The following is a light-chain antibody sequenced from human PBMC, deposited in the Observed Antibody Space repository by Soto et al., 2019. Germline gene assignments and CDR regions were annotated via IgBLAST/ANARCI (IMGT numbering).Light chain of an antibody. CDR2: EGS. V-gene: IGLV2-14*02. CDR1: SSDVGSYNL. CDR3: QSYDSSLSAYV. J-gene: IGLJ1*01. Sequence: QSALTQPASVSGSPGQSITISCTGTSSDVGSYNLVSWYQQHPGKAPKLMIYEGSKRPSGVSNRFSGSKSGNTASLTISGLQAEDEADYYCQSYDSSLSAYVFGTGTKLTVL.